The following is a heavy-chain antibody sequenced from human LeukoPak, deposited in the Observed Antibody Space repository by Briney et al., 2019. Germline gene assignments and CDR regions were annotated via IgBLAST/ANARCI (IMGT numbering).Heavy chain of an antibody. CDR2: MNPNSGNT. CDR1: GYTFTSYD. Sequence: GASVKVSCKASGYTFTSYDINWVRQATGQGLEWMGWMNPNSGNTGYAQKFQGRVTMTRNTSISTAYMELRSLRSDDTAVYYCAREGYCSGGSCYSPVEFDPWGQGTLVTVSS. CDR3: AREGYCSGGSCYSPVEFDP. V-gene: IGHV1-8*01. J-gene: IGHJ5*02. D-gene: IGHD2-15*01.